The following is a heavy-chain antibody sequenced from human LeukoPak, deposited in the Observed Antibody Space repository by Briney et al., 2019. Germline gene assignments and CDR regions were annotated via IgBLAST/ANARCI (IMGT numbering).Heavy chain of an antibody. D-gene: IGHD5-24*01. J-gene: IGHJ4*02. CDR2: ISSSSYI. CDR3: AKNMAHFDY. CDR1: GFTFSSYS. Sequence: GGSLRLSCAASGFTFSSYSMNWVRQAPGKGLEWVSSISSSSYIYYADSVKGRFTISRDNSKNTLYLQMNSLRAEDTAVYYCAKNMAHFDYWGQGTLVTVSS. V-gene: IGHV3-21*01.